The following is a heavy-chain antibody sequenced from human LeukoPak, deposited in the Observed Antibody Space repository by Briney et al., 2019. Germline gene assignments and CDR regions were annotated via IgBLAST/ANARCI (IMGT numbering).Heavy chain of an antibody. CDR3: ARDRYCSSTSCYGRLQQ. D-gene: IGHD2-2*01. Sequence: ASVKVSCKASGYTFTGYYMHWVRQAPGQGLEWMGWINPNSGGTNYAQKFQGRVTMTRDTSISTAYMELSRLRSDDTAVYYCARDRYCSSTSCYGRLQQWGQGTLVTVSS. J-gene: IGHJ4*02. CDR2: INPNSGGT. CDR1: GYTFTGYY. V-gene: IGHV1-2*02.